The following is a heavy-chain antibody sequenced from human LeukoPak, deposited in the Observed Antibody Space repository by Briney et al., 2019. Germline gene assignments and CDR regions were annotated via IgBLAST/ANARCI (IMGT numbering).Heavy chain of an antibody. CDR2: MTPNSEKR. Sequence: GASVKVSCKTSGYPFTSYDIHWVRQAAGHGLEWMSRMTPNSEKRAYAQKFQGGVTMTTNTSIDTAYMELSSLTFDDTAIYYCARGRGWGILDSWGQGHLVTVSS. V-gene: IGHV1-8*01. CDR1: GYPFTSYD. CDR3: ARGRGWGILDS. J-gene: IGHJ4*02. D-gene: IGHD6-19*01.